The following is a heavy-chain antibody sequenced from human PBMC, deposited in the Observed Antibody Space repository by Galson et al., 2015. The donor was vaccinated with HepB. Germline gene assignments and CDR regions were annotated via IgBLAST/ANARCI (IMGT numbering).Heavy chain of an antibody. CDR1: GFTFSGSA. CDR2: IRSKANSYAT. CDR3: TGYCSGGSCPVRAFDI. D-gene: IGHD2-15*01. V-gene: IGHV3-73*01. Sequence: SLRLSCAASGFTFSGSAMHWVRQASGKGLEWVGRIRSKANSYATAYAASVKGRFTISRDDSKNTAYLQMNSLKTEDTAVYYCTGYCSGGSCPVRAFDIWGQGTMVTVSS. J-gene: IGHJ3*02.